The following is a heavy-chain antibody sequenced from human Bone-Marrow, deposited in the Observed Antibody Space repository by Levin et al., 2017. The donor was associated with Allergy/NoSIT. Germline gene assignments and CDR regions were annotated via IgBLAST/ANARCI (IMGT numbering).Heavy chain of an antibody. CDR3: AKGQVARTTARSLDY. Sequence: LSLTCAASGFPFSNYAITWVRQAPGKGLEWVSSITSSGGSTYCADSVKGRFTISRDNPQNTLYLQMNSLRAEGTAVYYCAKGQVARTTARSLDYWGQGTLVTVSS. V-gene: IGHV3-23*01. CDR1: GFPFSNYA. CDR2: ITSSGGST. D-gene: IGHD1-14*01. J-gene: IGHJ4*02.